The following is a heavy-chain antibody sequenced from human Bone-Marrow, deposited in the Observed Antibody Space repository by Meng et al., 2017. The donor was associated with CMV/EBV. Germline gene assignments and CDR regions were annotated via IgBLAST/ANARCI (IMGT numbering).Heavy chain of an antibody. Sequence: SETLSLTCAVYGGSFSGYYWSWIRQPPGKGLEWIGEIHHSENTNYNPSLKSRVTISEDTSKNQFSLKVTSVTAADTAVYYCATDGYSPGKFDYWGQGTLVTVSS. CDR2: IHHSENT. D-gene: IGHD5-24*01. V-gene: IGHV4-34*01. J-gene: IGHJ4*02. CDR1: GGSFSGYY. CDR3: ATDGYSPGKFDY.